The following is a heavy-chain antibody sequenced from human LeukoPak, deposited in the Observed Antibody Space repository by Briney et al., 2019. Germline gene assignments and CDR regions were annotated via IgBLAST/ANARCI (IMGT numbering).Heavy chain of an antibody. D-gene: IGHD3-10*01. Sequence: PGRSLRLSCAASGFTFSNYAMHWVRQAPGKELEWVTVISYDGSNKFYADSVKGRFTISRDNSKNTLYLQMNSLRAEDTAVYYCAREVRGVKNAFDIWGQGTMVTVSS. J-gene: IGHJ3*02. CDR1: GFTFSNYA. CDR2: ISYDGSNK. V-gene: IGHV3-30*04. CDR3: AREVRGVKNAFDI.